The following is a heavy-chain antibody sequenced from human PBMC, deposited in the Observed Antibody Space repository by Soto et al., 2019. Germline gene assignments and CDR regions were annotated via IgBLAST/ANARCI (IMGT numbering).Heavy chain of an antibody. J-gene: IGHJ3*02. D-gene: IGHD5-18*01. Sequence: GGSLRLSCAASGFTFSNAWMNWVRQAPGKGLEWVGRIKSKTDGGTTDYAAPVKGRFTISRGDSKNTLYLQMNSLKTEDTAVYYCAKDFGYNYGYDAFDISGQGTMVTVSS. CDR3: AKDFGYNYGYDAFDI. V-gene: IGHV3-15*07. CDR1: GFTFSNAW. CDR2: IKSKTDGGTT.